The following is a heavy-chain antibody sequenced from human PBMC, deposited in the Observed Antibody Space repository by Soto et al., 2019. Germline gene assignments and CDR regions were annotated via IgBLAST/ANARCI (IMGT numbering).Heavy chain of an antibody. CDR3: AKMGGYMYAGFVI. CDR1: GFTFSSYA. CDR2: IRTDGGRT. J-gene: IGHJ3*02. Sequence: EVQLLESGGGLARPGGSLRLSCAASGFTFSSYAMTWVRQAPGKGLEWVSGIRTDGGRTYYAASVKGRFSISRDNSKNTMALELNSLRAEDTAMYSCAKMGGYMYAGFVIWGQGTRVTVSS. D-gene: IGHD2-8*01. V-gene: IGHV3-23*01.